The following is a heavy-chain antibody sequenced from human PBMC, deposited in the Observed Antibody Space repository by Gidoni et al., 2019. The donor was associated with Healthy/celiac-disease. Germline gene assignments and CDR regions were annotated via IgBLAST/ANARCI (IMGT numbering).Heavy chain of an antibody. V-gene: IGHV3-48*03. J-gene: IGHJ4*02. CDR1: GFTFSSYE. CDR2: ISSSGSTI. D-gene: IGHD3-22*01. CDR3: ARDGSMIVASSFDY. Sequence: EVQLVESGGGLVQPGGSLRLSCAASGFTFSSYEMNWVRQAPGKGLEWVSYISSSGSTIYYADSVKGRFTISRDNAKNSLYLQMNSLRAEDTAVYYCARDGSMIVASSFDYWGQGTLVTVSS.